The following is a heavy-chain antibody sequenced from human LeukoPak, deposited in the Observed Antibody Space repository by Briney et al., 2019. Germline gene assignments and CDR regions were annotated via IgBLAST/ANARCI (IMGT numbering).Heavy chain of an antibody. CDR1: GFTFSSYT. CDR2: ITSSSSYI. D-gene: IGHD3-22*01. Sequence: MPGGSLRLSCAASGFTFSSYTMNWVRQAPGKGLEWVSSITSSSSYIYYADSVKGRFTISRDNAKNSLCLQMNSLRAEDTAVYYCARHVVAVGFDYWGQGTLVTVSS. J-gene: IGHJ4*02. CDR3: ARHVVAVGFDY. V-gene: IGHV3-21*01.